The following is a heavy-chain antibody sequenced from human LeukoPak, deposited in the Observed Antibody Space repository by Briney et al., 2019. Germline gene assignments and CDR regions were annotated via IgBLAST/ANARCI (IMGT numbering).Heavy chain of an antibody. Sequence: PSQTLSLTCTVSGGSISSGGYYWSWIRQPPGKGLEWIGYIYYSGSTNYNPSLKSRVTISVDTSKNQFSLKLSSVTAADTAVYYCARSLRRIAAAGNWFDPWGQGTLVTVSS. V-gene: IGHV4-61*08. J-gene: IGHJ5*02. CDR3: ARSLRRIAAAGNWFDP. D-gene: IGHD6-13*01. CDR1: GGSISSGGYY. CDR2: IYYSGST.